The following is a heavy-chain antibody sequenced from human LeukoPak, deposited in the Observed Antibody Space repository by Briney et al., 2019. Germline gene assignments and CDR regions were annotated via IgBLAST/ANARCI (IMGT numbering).Heavy chain of an antibody. CDR3: TSRGVIFGGFDY. D-gene: IGHD3-10*01. J-gene: IGHJ4*02. Sequence: GGSLRLSCAASGFTFSNAWMSWVRQAPGKGLEWVGRIKSKTDGGTTDYAAPVKGRFTISRDDSKNTLYLQMNSLKTEDTAVYYCTSRGVIFGGFDYWGQGTLVTVSS. CDR1: GFTFSNAW. V-gene: IGHV3-15*01. CDR2: IKSKTDGGTT.